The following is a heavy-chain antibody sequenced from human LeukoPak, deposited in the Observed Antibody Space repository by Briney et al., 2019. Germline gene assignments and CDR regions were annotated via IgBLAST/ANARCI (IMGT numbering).Heavy chain of an antibody. Sequence: GGSLRLSCAASGFTFSSYAMHWVRQAPGKGLEWVAFISYDGSYKYYADSVKGRFTISRDNAKNSLYLHMNSLRAEDTAVYYCARGLHFRVYDSSDYYPYWGQGTLVTVSS. V-gene: IGHV3-30*03. CDR1: GFTFSSYA. CDR2: ISYDGSYK. CDR3: ARGLHFRVYDSSDYYPY. J-gene: IGHJ4*02. D-gene: IGHD3-22*01.